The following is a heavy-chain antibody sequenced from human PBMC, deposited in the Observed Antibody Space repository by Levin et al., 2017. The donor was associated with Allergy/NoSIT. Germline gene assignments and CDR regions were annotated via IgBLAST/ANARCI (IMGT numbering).Heavy chain of an antibody. CDR1: GFTFSDYY. CDR2: ISSGSSPR. Sequence: GESLKISCAASGFTFSDYYMNWVRQAPGKGLEWVSYISSGSSPRYYADSVEGRFTISRDNAKKSLFLQMNSLRVEDTAVYYCAKSGYDIMTADQYLDQWGQGTLVTVSS. D-gene: IGHD3-9*01. CDR3: AKSGYDIMTADQYLDQ. J-gene: IGHJ4*02. V-gene: IGHV3-11*01.